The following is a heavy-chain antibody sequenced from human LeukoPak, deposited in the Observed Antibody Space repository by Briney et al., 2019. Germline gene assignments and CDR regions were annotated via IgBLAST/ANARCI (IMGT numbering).Heavy chain of an antibody. CDR1: GFTISSNY. CDR3: ARDLKGNDFTYYYGMDV. D-gene: IGHD3-3*01. Sequence: GGSLRLSCAASGFTISSNYINWVRQAPGKGLEWVSVLYSGGSTYYADSVKGRFTIPRDNSKNTLYLQMNSLRAEDTAVYYCARDLKGNDFTYYYGMDVWGQGTTVTVSS. J-gene: IGHJ6*02. CDR2: LYSGGST. V-gene: IGHV3-66*02.